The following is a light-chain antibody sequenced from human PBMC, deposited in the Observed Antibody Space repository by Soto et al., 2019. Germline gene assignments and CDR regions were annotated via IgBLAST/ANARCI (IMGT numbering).Light chain of an antibody. CDR2: GAS. CDR1: QSVSSK. J-gene: IGKJ4*01. CDR3: QLFSSYPLT. V-gene: IGKV3-15*01. Sequence: EIGRTQYPATLSLSLGEGATLSCRASQSVSSKLAWYQQKPGQAPRLLIYGASTRATGIPDRFSGGGSGTDFTLTISRLEPEDFAVYYCQLFSSYPLTFGGGTKVDIK.